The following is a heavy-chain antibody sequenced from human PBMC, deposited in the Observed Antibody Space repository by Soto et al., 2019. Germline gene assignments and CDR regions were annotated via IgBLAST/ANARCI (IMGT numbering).Heavy chain of an antibody. V-gene: IGHV3-48*04. Sequence: PGGSVRLSCAASGFTFSNYNMNWVRQAPGKGLEWLSYISSSSWTIYYADSVKGRFTISRDDAKNTLYLDMTSLRVEDTAVYYCARDPDWGGYSWFDPRGQGILVTVFS. D-gene: IGHD7-27*01. CDR1: GFTFSNYN. CDR3: ARDPDWGGYSWFDP. CDR2: ISSSSWTI. J-gene: IGHJ5*02.